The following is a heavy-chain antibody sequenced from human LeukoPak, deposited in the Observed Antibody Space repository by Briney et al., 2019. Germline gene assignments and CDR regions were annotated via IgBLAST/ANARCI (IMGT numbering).Heavy chain of an antibody. V-gene: IGHV4-34*01. CDR3: ARGPWNASPREYCTNGVCAEFDP. CDR2: INHSGST. D-gene: IGHD2-8*01. J-gene: IGHJ5*02. CDR1: GGSFSGYY. Sequence: SETLSLTCAVYGGSFSGYYWSWIRQPPGKGLEWIGEINHSGSTNYNPSLKSRVTISVDTSKNQFSLKLSSVTAADTAVYYCARGPWNASPREYCTNGVCAEFDPWGQGTLVTVSS.